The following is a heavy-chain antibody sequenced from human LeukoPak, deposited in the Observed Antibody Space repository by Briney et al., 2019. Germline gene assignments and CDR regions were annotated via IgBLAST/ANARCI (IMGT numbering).Heavy chain of an antibody. Sequence: PGGSLRLSCAASGFTFSSSVMHWVRQGPGKGLEYVSGIDSSGGSTHYANSLKDRFTISRDNSKNTLYLQMGSLRAEDMAVYYCARVNWGHPGSGYDRGYYYYYYMDVWGKGTTVTVSS. CDR3: ARVNWGHPGSGYDRGYYYYYYMDV. D-gene: IGHD5-12*01. CDR2: IDSSGGST. J-gene: IGHJ6*03. CDR1: GFTFSSSV. V-gene: IGHV3-64*01.